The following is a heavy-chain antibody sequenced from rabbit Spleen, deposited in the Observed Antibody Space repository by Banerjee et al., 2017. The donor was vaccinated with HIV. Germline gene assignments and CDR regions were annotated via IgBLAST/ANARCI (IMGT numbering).Heavy chain of an antibody. Sequence: QSLEESGGDLVKPGASLTLTCTASGFSFSSSDYMCWVRQAPGKGPEWIACIGAGISYTIYYATWAKGRFTISKTSSTTVTLQMTSLTAADTATYFCARDTGSSFSTYGMDLWGQGTLVTVS. CDR3: ARDTGSSFSTYGMDL. CDR2: IGAGISYTI. V-gene: IGHV1S40*01. CDR1: GFSFSSSDY. J-gene: IGHJ6*01. D-gene: IGHD8-1*01.